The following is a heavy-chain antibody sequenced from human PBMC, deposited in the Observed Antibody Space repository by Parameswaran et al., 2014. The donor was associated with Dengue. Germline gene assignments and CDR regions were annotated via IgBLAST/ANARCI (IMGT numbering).Heavy chain of an antibody. J-gene: IGHJ4*02. V-gene: IGHV3-23*01. Sequence: VRQMPGKGLEWVSGISGSGGDTYYADAVKGRFTISRDNSKNTLYLQMNNLRAEDTAVYYCANTRWTMGEPAGGSFDYWGQGTLVTVSS. CDR2: ISGSGGDT. CDR3: ANTRWTMGEPAGGSFDY. D-gene: IGHD3-16*01.